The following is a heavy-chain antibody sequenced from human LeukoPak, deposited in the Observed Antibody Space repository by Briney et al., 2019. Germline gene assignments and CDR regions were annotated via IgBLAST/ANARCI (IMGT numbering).Heavy chain of an antibody. CDR3: ARDTPDYDILTGTDQYYYYGMDV. CDR1: GGSISSGDYY. Sequence: PSETLSLTCTVSGGSISSGDYYWSWIRQPPGKGLEWIGYIYYSGSTYYNPSLKSRVTISVDTSKNQFSLKLSSVTAADTAVYYCARDTPDYDILTGTDQYYYYGMDVWGQGTTVTVSS. CDR2: IYYSGST. J-gene: IGHJ6*02. D-gene: IGHD3-9*01. V-gene: IGHV4-30-4*01.